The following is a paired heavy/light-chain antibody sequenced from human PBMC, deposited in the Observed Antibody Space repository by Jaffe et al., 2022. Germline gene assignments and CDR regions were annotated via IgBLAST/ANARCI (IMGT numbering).Light chain of an antibody. Sequence: DIVMTQSPLSLPVTPGEPASISCRSSQSLLHSNGYNYLDWYLQKPGQSPQLLIYLGSNRASGVPDRFSGSGSGTDFTLKISRVEAEDVGVYYCMQALQTLRTFGQGTKLEIK. CDR2: LGS. V-gene: IGKV2-28*01. J-gene: IGKJ2*01. CDR3: MQALQTLRT. CDR1: QSLLHSNGYNY.
Heavy chain of an antibody. J-gene: IGHJ6*03. CDR1: GGSISSGSYY. CDR3: ARVGSIAVAGTIYYYYYMDV. V-gene: IGHV4-61*02. CDR2: IYTSGST. D-gene: IGHD6-19*01. Sequence: QVQLQESGPGLVKPSQTLSLTCTVSGGSISSGSYYWSWIRQPAGKGLEWIGRIYTSGSTNYNPSLKSRVTISVDTSKNQFSLKLSSVTAADTAVYYCARVGSIAVAGTIYYYYYMDVWGKGTTVTVSS.